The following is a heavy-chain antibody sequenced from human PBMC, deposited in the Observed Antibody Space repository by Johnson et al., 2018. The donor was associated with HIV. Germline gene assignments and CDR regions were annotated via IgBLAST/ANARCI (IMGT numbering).Heavy chain of an antibody. V-gene: IGHV3-23*04. J-gene: IGHJ3*02. CDR3: ANSRVEARYSSGWGRLVKPDDAFDI. Sequence: EVQLVESGGGLVQPGGSLRLSCAASGFTLSNYAMTWVRQAPGKGLEWVSGITGGSGSTFYADSVKGRFTISSDNSKNTLYLQMNSLRAEDTAVYYCANSRVEARYSSGWGRLVKPDDAFDIWGQGTMVTVSS. CDR1: GFTLSNYA. CDR2: ITGGSGST. D-gene: IGHD6-19*01.